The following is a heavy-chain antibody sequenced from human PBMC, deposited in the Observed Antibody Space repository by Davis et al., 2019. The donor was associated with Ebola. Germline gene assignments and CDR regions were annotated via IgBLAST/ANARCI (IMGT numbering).Heavy chain of an antibody. V-gene: IGHV1-46*01. Sequence: ASVKVSCKASGYTFTSYYMHWVRQAPGQGLEWMGIINPSGGSTSYAQKFQGRVTMTRDTSTSTVYMELSSLRSEDTAVYYCARNYYDSSGPRGPIGYWGQGTLVTVSS. J-gene: IGHJ4*02. CDR2: INPSGGST. CDR1: GYTFTSYY. CDR3: ARNYYDSSGPRGPIGY. D-gene: IGHD3-22*01.